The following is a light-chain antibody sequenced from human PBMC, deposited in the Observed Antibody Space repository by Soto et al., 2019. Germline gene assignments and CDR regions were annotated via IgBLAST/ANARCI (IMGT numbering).Light chain of an antibody. CDR2: DVS. V-gene: IGLV2-14*01. CDR3: SSYTSSSTFWV. J-gene: IGLJ3*02. Sequence: QSALTQPASVSGSPGQTITISCTGTSSDVGGYNYVSWYQQHPGKAPKLMIYDVSNRPSGVSNRFSGSKSGNTASLTISGLQAEHEADYYCSSYTSSSTFWVFGGGTQLTVL. CDR1: SSDVGGYNY.